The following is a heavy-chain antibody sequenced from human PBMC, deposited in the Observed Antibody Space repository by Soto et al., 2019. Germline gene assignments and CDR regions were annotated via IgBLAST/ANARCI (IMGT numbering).Heavy chain of an antibody. V-gene: IGHV3-33*01. Sequence: PGGSLRLSCAASGFTFSSYGMHWVRQAPGKGLEWVAVIWYDGSNKYYADSVKGRFTISRDNSKNTLYLQMNSLRAEDTAVYYCARDSSGYYSYWYYGMDVWGQWTTVTVSS. J-gene: IGHJ6*02. CDR2: IWYDGSNK. D-gene: IGHD3-22*01. CDR1: GFTFSSYG. CDR3: ARDSSGYYSYWYYGMDV.